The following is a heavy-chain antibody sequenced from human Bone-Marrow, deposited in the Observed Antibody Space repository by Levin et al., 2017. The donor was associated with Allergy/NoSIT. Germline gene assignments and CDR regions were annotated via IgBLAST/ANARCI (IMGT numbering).Heavy chain of an antibody. CDR1: GFSFNSFS. Sequence: GGSLRLSCAASGFSFNSFSMNWVRQAPGKGLEWVSSISRDNFYTFYADSVKGRFTISRDNAKNSLYLQMNSLRAEDTAVYYCARDEGARGNWNNYYYMDVWGKGTTVTVSS. CDR3: ARDEGARGNWNNYYYMDV. J-gene: IGHJ6*03. D-gene: IGHD1/OR15-1a*01. V-gene: IGHV3-21*06. CDR2: ISRDNFYT.